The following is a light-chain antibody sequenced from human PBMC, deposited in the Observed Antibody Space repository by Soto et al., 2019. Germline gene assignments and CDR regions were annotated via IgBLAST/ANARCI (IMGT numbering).Light chain of an antibody. V-gene: IGKV3-20*01. CDR1: QSVSSSY. CDR2: AAS. J-gene: IGKJ1*01. Sequence: EIVLTQSPGTLSLSPGERATLSCRASQSVSSSYLAWYQQKPGQAPRLLIYAASSRATGIPDRFSGSGSGTDFTLTISRLEHEDVAVYYCQQYGSSPRTFGQGTKVEIK. CDR3: QQYGSSPRT.